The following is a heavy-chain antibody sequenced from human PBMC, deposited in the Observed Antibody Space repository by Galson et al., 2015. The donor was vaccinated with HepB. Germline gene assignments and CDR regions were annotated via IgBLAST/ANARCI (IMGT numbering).Heavy chain of an antibody. J-gene: IGHJ6*03. V-gene: IGHV2-5*02. D-gene: IGHD5-24*01. Sequence: PALVKPTQTLTLTCTFSGFSLNTREMSVGWVRQPPGKALEWLALIYWDDEKLYSPSLRSRLIITKDTSNNQVFLTVTNMDPVDTGTYYCVHTVREWLTDYYYYYEHIWGTGTTVIVSS. CDR2: IYWDDEK. CDR3: VHTVREWLTDYYYYYEHI. CDR1: GFSLNTREMS.